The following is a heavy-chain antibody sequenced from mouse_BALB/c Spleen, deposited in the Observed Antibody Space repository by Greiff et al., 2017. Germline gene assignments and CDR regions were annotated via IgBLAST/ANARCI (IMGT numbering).Heavy chain of an antibody. J-gene: IGHJ1*01. CDR3: ARIHYYGYWYFDV. V-gene: IGHV5-17*02. CDR2: ISSGSSTI. CDR1: GFTFSSFG. Sequence: EVMLVESGGGLVQPGGSRKLSCAASGFTFSSFGMHWVRQAPEKGLEWVAYISSGSSTIYYADTVKGRFTISRDNPKNTLFLQMTSLRSEDTAMYYCARIHYYGYWYFDVWGAGTTVTVSS. D-gene: IGHD1-2*01.